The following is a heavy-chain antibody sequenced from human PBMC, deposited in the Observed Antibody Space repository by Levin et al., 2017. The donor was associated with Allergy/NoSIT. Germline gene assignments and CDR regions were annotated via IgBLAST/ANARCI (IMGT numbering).Heavy chain of an antibody. D-gene: IGHD4-17*01. Sequence: ASETLSLTCTVSGGSISSGDYYWGWIRQPPGKGLEWIGNIFWSGSTYYNPSLKSRVTISLDTSKNQFSLMLTSVTAADTAMYYCARDPSVTLIHVVDHWYFDLWGRGTLVTVSS. CDR1: GGSISSGDYY. CDR3: ARDPSVTLIHVVDHWYFDL. J-gene: IGHJ2*01. V-gene: IGHV4-39*07. CDR2: IFWSGST.